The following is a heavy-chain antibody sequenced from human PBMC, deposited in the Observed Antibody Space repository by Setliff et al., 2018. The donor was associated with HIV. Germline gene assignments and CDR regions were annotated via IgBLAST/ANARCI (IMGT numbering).Heavy chain of an antibody. V-gene: IGHV1-69*06. D-gene: IGHD6-6*01. J-gene: IGHJ6*02. Sequence: SVKVSCKASGGTFSSHGISWVRQAPGQGLEWMGRIIPIFGTPNYAQKFQGRVTFTADKSTSTAYMELNSLRSEDTAVYYCARGYSTSSSYYYGMDVWGQGTTVTVSS. CDR2: IIPIFGTP. CDR3: ARGYSTSSSYYYGMDV. CDR1: GGTFSSHG.